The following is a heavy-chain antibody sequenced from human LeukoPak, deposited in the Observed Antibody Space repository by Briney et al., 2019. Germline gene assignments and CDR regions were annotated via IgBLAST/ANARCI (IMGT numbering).Heavy chain of an antibody. CDR3: AREYYDYAWGSYRYKPEVHAFDI. CDR2: IYYSGST. D-gene: IGHD3-16*02. V-gene: IGHV4-30-4*07. Sequence: PSQTLSLTCAVSGGSISSGGYSWSWIRQPPGKGLEWIGYIYYSGSTYYNPSLKSRVTISVDTSKNQFSLKLSSVTAADTAVYYCAREYYDYAWGSYRYKPEVHAFDIWGQGTMVTVSS. CDR1: GGSISSGGYS. J-gene: IGHJ3*02.